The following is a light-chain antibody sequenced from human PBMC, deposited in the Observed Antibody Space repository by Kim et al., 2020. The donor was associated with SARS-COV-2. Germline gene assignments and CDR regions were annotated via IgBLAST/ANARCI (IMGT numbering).Light chain of an antibody. Sequence: EITLTQSPGTLSLTPGERATLSCRASQSIRRDLGWYQQKAGQAPRLVIYDASSRTTGIPAMFSGSGSGTEFTLTISSLEPEDFAVYYCQQRSGWPRTFGQGTKVDIK. CDR2: DAS. CDR3: QQRSGWPRT. V-gene: IGKV3-11*01. CDR1: QSIRRD. J-gene: IGKJ1*01.